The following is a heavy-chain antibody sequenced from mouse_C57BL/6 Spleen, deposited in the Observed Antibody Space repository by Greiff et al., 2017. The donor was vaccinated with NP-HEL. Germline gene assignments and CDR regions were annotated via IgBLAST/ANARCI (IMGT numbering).Heavy chain of an antibody. V-gene: IGHV1-54*01. D-gene: IGHD2-5*01. J-gene: IGHJ2*01. Sequence: VQLQESGAELVRPGTSVKVSCKASGYAFTNYLIEWVKQRPGQGLEWIGVINPGSGGTNYNEKFKGKATLTADKSSSTAYMQLSSLTSEDSAVYFCARAGGDYYSNYDYFDYWGQGTTLTVSS. CDR1: GYAFTNYL. CDR2: INPGSGGT. CDR3: ARAGGDYYSNYDYFDY.